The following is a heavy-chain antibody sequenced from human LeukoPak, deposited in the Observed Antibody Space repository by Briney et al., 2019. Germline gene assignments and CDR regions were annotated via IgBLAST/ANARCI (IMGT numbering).Heavy chain of an antibody. V-gene: IGHV3-53*01. CDR2: IYSGSDGGK. CDR1: GFSLRSNY. D-gene: IGHD3-10*01. J-gene: IGHJ3*02. CDR3: VRDFGFASKNPLDM. Sequence: GGSLRLSCAPSGFSLRSNYMSSVREAPGKGLERVAVIYSGSDGGKSYTESVKGRFTISRDTSKNTLYLQMNSLRDEDTAVYYCVRDFGFASKNPLDMWGQGTMVTVSS.